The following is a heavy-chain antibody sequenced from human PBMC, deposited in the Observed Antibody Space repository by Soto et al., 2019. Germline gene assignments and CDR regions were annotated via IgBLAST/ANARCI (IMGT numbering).Heavy chain of an antibody. CDR1: GFTFSSYA. D-gene: IGHD3-10*01. CDR2: ISSNGGST. Sequence: EVQLVESGGGLVQPGGSLRLSCAASGFTFSSYAMHWVRQAPGKGLEYVSAISSNGGSTYYAKSVKGRVTISRDNSKNTLYRHMGSLRAEDMAVYYCARDGIQGVATYSTYYSYMDVWGKGTTVTVSS. J-gene: IGHJ6*03. V-gene: IGHV3-64*01. CDR3: ARDGIQGVATYSTYYSYMDV.